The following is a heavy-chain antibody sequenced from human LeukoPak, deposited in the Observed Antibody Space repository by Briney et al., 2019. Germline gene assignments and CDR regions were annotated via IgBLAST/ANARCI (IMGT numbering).Heavy chain of an antibody. D-gene: IGHD3-3*01. V-gene: IGHV3-7*04. J-gene: IGHJ4*02. CDR2: IKQDGSET. Sequence: GGSLRLSCAASGFTFSNYWLSWVRQAPGKGLEWVANIKQDGSETYYVDSVKGRFIVSRDNAKNSLYLHMSSLRADDTAVYYCARVSAIWSGYYRDYWGPGTLVTVSS. CDR3: ARVSAIWSGYYRDY. CDR1: GFTFSNYW.